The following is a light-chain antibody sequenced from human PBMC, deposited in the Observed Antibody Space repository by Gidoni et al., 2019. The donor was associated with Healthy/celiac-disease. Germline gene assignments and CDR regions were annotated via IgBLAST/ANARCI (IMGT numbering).Light chain of an antibody. Sequence: IQMTHSPSSVSASVGDRVTITCRASQGISSYLDWYQQKPGKAPKLLIYAASSLQSGVPSRFSGSGSGTDFTLTISSLQPEDFATYYCQQGNSIPLTFGGGTKVEIK. J-gene: IGKJ4*01. CDR3: QQGNSIPLT. CDR2: AAS. CDR1: QGISSY. V-gene: IGKV1-12*01.